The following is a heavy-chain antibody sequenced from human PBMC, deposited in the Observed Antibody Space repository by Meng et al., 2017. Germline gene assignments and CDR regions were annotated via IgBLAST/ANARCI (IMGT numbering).Heavy chain of an antibody. Sequence: QIKVVQSGFDFKKPVGSVKVSRKASGYNFTSYAMNWVRPAPGQGLEWMGWINTNTGNPTYAQGFTGRFVFSLDTSVSTAYLQISSLKAEDTAVYYCAREPYGYFTDYWGQGTLVTVSS. CDR2: INTNTGNP. CDR3: AREPYGYFTDY. V-gene: IGHV7-4-1*02. J-gene: IGHJ4*02. CDR1: GYNFTSYA. D-gene: IGHD5-18*01.